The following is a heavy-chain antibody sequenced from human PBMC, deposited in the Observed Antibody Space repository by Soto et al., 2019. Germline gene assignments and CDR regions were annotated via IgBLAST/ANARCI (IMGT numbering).Heavy chain of an antibody. CDR1: GFTLSSYW. Sequence: EVQLVESGGGLVQPGGSLKLSCAASGFTLSSYWMYWVRQPPGKGPVWISRITSDGSDITYADSVKGRFTISRDNAKNTLYLQLNSLRDEDTAVYYCSRTFPMPSYWYFDLWGRGTLVTVSS. CDR2: ITSDGSDI. CDR3: SRTFPMPSYWYFDL. J-gene: IGHJ2*01. V-gene: IGHV3-74*01. D-gene: IGHD2-2*01.